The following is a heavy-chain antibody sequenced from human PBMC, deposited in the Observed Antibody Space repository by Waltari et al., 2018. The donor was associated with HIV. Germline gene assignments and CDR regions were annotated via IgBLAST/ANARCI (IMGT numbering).Heavy chain of an antibody. J-gene: IGHJ4*02. V-gene: IGHV3-30*18. D-gene: IGHD6-19*01. CDR3: AKDQEWLIQYYLDY. CDR2: IYFDGYKK. CDR1: GLPFGNYG. Sequence: QVQLVESGGGVVQPGRSLRLSCAAAGLPFGNYGMPWVRQAPGKGLAWVAVIYFDGYKKYHADSVRGRFTISRDNSKNTLYLQMNSLRPEDTAMYYCAKDQEWLIQYYLDYWGQGTLVTVSS.